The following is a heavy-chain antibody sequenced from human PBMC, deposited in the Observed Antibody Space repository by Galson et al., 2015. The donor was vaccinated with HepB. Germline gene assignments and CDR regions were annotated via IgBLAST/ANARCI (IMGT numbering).Heavy chain of an antibody. V-gene: IGHV4-59*08. D-gene: IGHD6-6*01. CDR2: IHYSGST. J-gene: IGHJ4*02. CDR1: GASISSDY. Sequence: ETLSLTCTVSGASISSDYWSWIRQPPGKGLEWIGYIHYSGSTNYNPSLKSQVTTSVDTSKNHLSLKLKSVTAADTAVYYCARHQSTSSPLFDYWGQGTLVTVSS. CDR3: ARHQSTSSPLFDY.